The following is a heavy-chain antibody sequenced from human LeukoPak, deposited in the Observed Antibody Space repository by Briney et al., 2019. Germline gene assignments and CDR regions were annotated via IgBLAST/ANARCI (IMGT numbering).Heavy chain of an antibody. J-gene: IGHJ6*03. Sequence: SETLSLTCAVYGGSFSGYYWSRIRQPPGKGLEWIGEINHSGSTNYNPSLKSRVTISVDTSKNQFSLKLSSVTAADTAVYYCARLPGMGAPRFWYMDVWGKGTTVTVSS. V-gene: IGHV4-34*01. CDR3: ARLPGMGAPRFWYMDV. CDR1: GGSFSGYY. CDR2: INHSGST. D-gene: IGHD3-16*01.